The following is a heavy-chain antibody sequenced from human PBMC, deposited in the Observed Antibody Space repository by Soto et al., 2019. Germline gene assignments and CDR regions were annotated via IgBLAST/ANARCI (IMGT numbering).Heavy chain of an antibody. CDR2: TFPTGTT. CDR3: GRGAHENDPRHFDY. J-gene: IGHJ4*02. Sequence: SETLPLTCTASGGSRNDYFRGWSRQATGQGLEWLWYTFPTGTTNYNPSLLRRTTISLGTSRNRFSLKLDSAHSAAAASFCGGRGAHENDPRHFDYWGQGPLVTVSS. V-gene: IGHV4-59*01. CDR1: GGSRNDYF. D-gene: IGHD1-1*01.